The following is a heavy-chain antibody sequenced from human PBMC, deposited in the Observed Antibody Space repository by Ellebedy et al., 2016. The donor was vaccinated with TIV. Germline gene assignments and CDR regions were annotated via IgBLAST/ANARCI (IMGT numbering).Heavy chain of an antibody. CDR3: AKDRGHDYGDQLSS. D-gene: IGHD4-17*01. CDR1: GFPFSSYS. V-gene: IGHV3-30*04. J-gene: IGHJ4*02. Sequence: GGSLRLSXAASGFPFSSYSMHWIRQTPGKGLEWVAVISHDGSNKYYADSVKGRFTISRDNSKNTLSLQMSSLRAEDTAVYYCAKDRGHDYGDQLSSWGQGTLVTVSS. CDR2: ISHDGSNK.